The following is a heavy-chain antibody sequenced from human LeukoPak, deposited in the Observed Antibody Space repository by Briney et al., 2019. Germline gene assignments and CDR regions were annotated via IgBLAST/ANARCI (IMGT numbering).Heavy chain of an antibody. CDR1: GLTFSSYS. Sequence: GGSLRLSCAASGLTFSSYSLNWVRQAPGKGLEWVSFISSSSITIYYADSVKGRFTISRDNAEKSLYLQVNSLRAEDTAVYYCARDRGGSYSAIDYWGQGTLVTVSS. D-gene: IGHD2-15*01. J-gene: IGHJ4*02. CDR2: ISSSSITI. V-gene: IGHV3-48*04. CDR3: ARDRGGSYSAIDY.